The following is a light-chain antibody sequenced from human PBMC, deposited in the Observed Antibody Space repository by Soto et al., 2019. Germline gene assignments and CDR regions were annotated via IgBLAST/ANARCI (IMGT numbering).Light chain of an antibody. CDR2: GTS. Sequence: EIVMTQSPATLSVSPGERVSLSCRASQSVSSNLAWHQQKPGQAPRLLIYGTSTRATGIPTRFSGSGSGTEFTLTISSLQYEDFAVYYCQQYNNWPRTFGQGTNVEIK. CDR3: QQYNNWPRT. V-gene: IGKV3-15*01. CDR1: QSVSSN. J-gene: IGKJ1*01.